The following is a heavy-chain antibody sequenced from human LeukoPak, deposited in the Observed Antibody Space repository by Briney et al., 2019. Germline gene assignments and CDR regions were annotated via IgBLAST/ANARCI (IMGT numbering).Heavy chain of an antibody. CDR3: ARGLPTYYYDSSGYSGY. CDR2: INPNSGGT. J-gene: IGHJ4*02. V-gene: IGHV1-2*02. Sequence: ASVKVSCKASGYTFTSYDINWVRQATGQGLEWMGWINPNSGGTNYAQKFQGKVTMTRDTSISTAYMELSRLRSDDTAVYYCARGLPTYYYDSSGYSGYWGQGTLVTVSS. D-gene: IGHD3-22*01. CDR1: GYTFTSYD.